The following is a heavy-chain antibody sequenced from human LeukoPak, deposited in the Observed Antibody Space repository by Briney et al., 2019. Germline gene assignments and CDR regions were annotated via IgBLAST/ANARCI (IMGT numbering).Heavy chain of an antibody. D-gene: IGHD2-15*01. CDR2: ISGSGDTT. J-gene: IGHJ4*02. Sequence: GGSLRLSCAASGFTFSSYAMSWVRQAPGKGLEWVSGISGSGDTTYYADSVKGRFTISRDNSKSTLYLQMNSLRVEDTAVYYCAKVPCSGGSCYSGFDYWGQGTLVTVSS. CDR3: AKVPCSGGSCYSGFDY. CDR1: GFTFSSYA. V-gene: IGHV3-23*01.